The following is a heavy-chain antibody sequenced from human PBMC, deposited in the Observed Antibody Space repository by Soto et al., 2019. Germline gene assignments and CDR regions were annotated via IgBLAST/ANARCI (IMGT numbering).Heavy chain of an antibody. CDR1: GFPFSSYS. V-gene: IGHV3-23*01. Sequence: PGGSLRLSCAASGFPFSSYSMSWVRQAPGKGLEWVSAISGSGGSTYYAGSVKGRFTISRDNSKNTLYLQMNSLRAEDTVVYYCAKGGIQLWLGHMYYWGQGTLVTVSS. CDR2: ISGSGGST. CDR3: AKGGIQLWLGHMYY. J-gene: IGHJ4*02. D-gene: IGHD5-18*01.